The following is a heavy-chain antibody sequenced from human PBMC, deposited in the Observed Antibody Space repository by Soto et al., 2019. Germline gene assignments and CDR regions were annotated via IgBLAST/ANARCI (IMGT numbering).Heavy chain of an antibody. J-gene: IGHJ4*02. CDR3: ARERRGLFDY. CDR1: GGSISSGDYY. V-gene: IGHV4-30-4*01. CDR2: IYYSGST. Sequence: TSETLSLTCTVSGGSISSGDYYWSWIRRPPGKGLEWIGYIYYSGSTYYNPSLKSRVTISVDTSKNQFSLKLSSVTAADTAVYYCARERRGLFDYWGQGTLVTVSS. D-gene: IGHD6-25*01.